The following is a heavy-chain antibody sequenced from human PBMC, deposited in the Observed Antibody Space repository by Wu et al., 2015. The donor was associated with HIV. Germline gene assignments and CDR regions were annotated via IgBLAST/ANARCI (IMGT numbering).Heavy chain of an antibody. CDR3: ARGRYCSNTSCYPSEYFQH. CDR1: GYTFTSYG. Sequence: VQLVQSGGEVKKPGASVKVSCKASGYTFTSYGISWVRQAPGQGLEWMGWISAYNGNTNYAQKLQGRVTMTTDTSTSTAYMELRSLRSDDTAVYYCARGRYCSNTSCYPSEYFQHWGQGTLVTVSS. V-gene: IGHV1-18*01. D-gene: IGHD2-2*01. CDR2: ISAYNGNT. J-gene: IGHJ1*01.